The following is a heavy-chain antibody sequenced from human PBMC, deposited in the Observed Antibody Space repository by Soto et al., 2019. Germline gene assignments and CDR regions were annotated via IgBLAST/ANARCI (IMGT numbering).Heavy chain of an antibody. V-gene: IGHV3-33*01. Sequence: QVQLVESGGGVVQPGRSLRLSCAASGFTFSSYGMHWVRQAPGKGLEWVAVIWYDGSNKYYADSVKGRFTISRDNSKNTLYLQMNSLRAEDTAVYYCARADSDDFWSGYPMDVWGKGTTVTVSS. D-gene: IGHD3-3*01. CDR1: GFTFSSYG. CDR2: IWYDGSNK. CDR3: ARADSDDFWSGYPMDV. J-gene: IGHJ6*04.